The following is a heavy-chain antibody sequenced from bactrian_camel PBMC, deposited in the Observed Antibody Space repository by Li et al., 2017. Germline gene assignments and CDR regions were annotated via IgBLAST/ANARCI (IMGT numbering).Heavy chain of an antibody. V-gene: IGHV3S25*01. Sequence: LVESGGGLVQPGGSPRLSCAASGFTFSNYWMYWVRQSPGKGLEWVAVINDGGSITSYADSWKGRSTISRDNAKNTVYLQMNSLKPEDTAVYYCTRDQFNGMDYWGKGTQVTVS. CDR2: INDGGSIT. J-gene: IGHJ7*01. CDR1: GFTFSNYW.